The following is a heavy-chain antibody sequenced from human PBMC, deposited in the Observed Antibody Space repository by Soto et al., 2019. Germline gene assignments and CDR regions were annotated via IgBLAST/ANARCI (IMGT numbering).Heavy chain of an antibody. Sequence: LRLSCAASGFTFSTYVMHWVRQAPGKGLEWVAVMLSDGSNKYYVDSVKGRFTISRDNSKNTLYLQMNSLRAEDTALYYCAKGSGDDSGLFDYWGQGTLVTVSS. CDR2: MLSDGSNK. V-gene: IGHV3-30*18. CDR1: GFTFSTYV. D-gene: IGHD5-12*01. J-gene: IGHJ4*02. CDR3: AKGSGDDSGLFDY.